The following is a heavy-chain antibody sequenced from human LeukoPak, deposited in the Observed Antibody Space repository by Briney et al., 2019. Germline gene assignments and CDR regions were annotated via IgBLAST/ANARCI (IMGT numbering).Heavy chain of an antibody. CDR3: TRESGAFSPFGF. Sequence: SETLSLTCAVSGGSILSTNWWSWVRPPPGKALEWIGEVHLNGATNYNPSVEGRVTMSIDKSKNHLSLEVISVTAADTAMYYCTRESGAFSPFGFWGQGTLVTVSS. D-gene: IGHD1-26*01. CDR1: GGSILSTNW. CDR2: VHLNGAT. J-gene: IGHJ4*02. V-gene: IGHV4-4*02.